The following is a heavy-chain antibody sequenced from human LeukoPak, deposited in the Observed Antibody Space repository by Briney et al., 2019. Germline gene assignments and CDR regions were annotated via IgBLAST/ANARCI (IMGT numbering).Heavy chain of an antibody. CDR2: INHNGNVN. J-gene: IGHJ6*02. V-gene: IGHV3-7*03. CDR3: ARGGGLDV. CDR1: GFTFSNYA. D-gene: IGHD3-16*01. Sequence: GGSLRLSCAASGFTFSNYAMAWVRQAPGKGLEWVASINHNGNVNYYVDSVKGRFTISRDNAKNSLYLQMSNLRAEDTAVYFCARGGGLDVWGQGATVTVSS.